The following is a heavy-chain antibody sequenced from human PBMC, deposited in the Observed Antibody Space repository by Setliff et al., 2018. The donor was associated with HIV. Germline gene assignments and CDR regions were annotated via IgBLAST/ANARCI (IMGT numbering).Heavy chain of an antibody. CDR2: INHSGST. CDR3: ARRSGWYDY. J-gene: IGHJ4*02. CDR1: GGSFSGYY. D-gene: IGHD6-19*01. V-gene: IGHV4-34*01. Sequence: ETLSLTCAVYGGSFSGYYWSWIRQPPGKGLEWIGEINHSGSTNYNPSLKSRVTISVDTSKNQFSLKLSSVTAADTAVYYCARRSGWYDYWGQGTLVTVSS.